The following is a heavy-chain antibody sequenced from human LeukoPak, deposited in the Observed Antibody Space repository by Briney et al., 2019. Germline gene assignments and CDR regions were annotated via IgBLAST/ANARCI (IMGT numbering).Heavy chain of an antibody. CDR1: GYTFTAYY. V-gene: IGHV1-2*02. D-gene: IGHD3-22*01. Sequence: EASVKASCKASGYTFTAYYMHWVRQAPGQGLEWMGWINPNSGGTNYAQKFQGRVTMTRDTSITTAYMELSRLRSDDTAVYYCAREDSSGYYSFDYWGQGTLVTVSS. J-gene: IGHJ4*02. CDR2: INPNSGGT. CDR3: AREDSSGYYSFDY.